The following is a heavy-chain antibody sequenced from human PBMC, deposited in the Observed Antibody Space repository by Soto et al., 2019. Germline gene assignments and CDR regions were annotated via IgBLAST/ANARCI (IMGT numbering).Heavy chain of an antibody. D-gene: IGHD6-6*01. CDR3: ARAFGIAARPTKFMDV. Sequence: QVQLVQSGAEVKKPGSSVKVSCKASGGTFSSYAISWVRQAPGQGREWMGGIIPIFGTANYAQKFQGRVTITADKSTSTAYMELSSLRSEDTAVYYCARAFGIAARPTKFMDVWGQGTTVTVSS. CDR2: IIPIFGTA. J-gene: IGHJ6*02. CDR1: GGTFSSYA. V-gene: IGHV1-69*06.